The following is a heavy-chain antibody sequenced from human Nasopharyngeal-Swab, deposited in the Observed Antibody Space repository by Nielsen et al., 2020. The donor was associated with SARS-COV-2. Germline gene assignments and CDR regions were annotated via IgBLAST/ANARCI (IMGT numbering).Heavy chain of an antibody. J-gene: IGHJ3*02. D-gene: IGHD2-15*01. Sequence: ASVKVSCKASGYTFTGYYMHWVRQAPGQGLEWMGRINPNSGGTNYAQKFQGRVTMTRDPSISTAYMELSRLRSDDTAVYYCAGGGYCSGGSCYSFDAFDIWGQGTMVTVSS. CDR1: GYTFTGYY. CDR3: AGGGYCSGGSCYSFDAFDI. CDR2: INPNSGGT. V-gene: IGHV1-2*06.